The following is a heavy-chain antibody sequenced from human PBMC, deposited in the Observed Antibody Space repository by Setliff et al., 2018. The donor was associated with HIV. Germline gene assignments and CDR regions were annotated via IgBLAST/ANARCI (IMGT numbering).Heavy chain of an antibody. J-gene: IGHJ4*02. CDR2: IRYDGNNK. Sequence: GGSLRLSCATSGFTFSSHGIHWVRQAPGKGLEWVAFIRYDGNNKYYADSVKGRFTISRDNSKSTLDLQMNSLRAEDTAVYYCAKDHESSGWFRGYIDYWGPGTLVTVSS. D-gene: IGHD6-19*01. CDR1: GFTFSSHG. CDR3: AKDHESSGWFRGYIDY. V-gene: IGHV3-30*02.